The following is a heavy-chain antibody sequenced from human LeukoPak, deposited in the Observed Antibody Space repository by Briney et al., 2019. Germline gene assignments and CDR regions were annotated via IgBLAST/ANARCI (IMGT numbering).Heavy chain of an antibody. CDR2: ISANNGKT. CDR1: GYNFATYG. V-gene: IGHV1-18*01. CDR3: AKVAGDRMDY. Sequence: EASVKVSCKDSGYNFATYGFCWVRQAPGHGLEWMGWISANNGKTAYAQKFQGRVTLTTDTSTTTAYLELRTLRPDDTAVYYCAKVAGDRMDYWGQGTLVTVSS. J-gene: IGHJ4*02. D-gene: IGHD6-13*01.